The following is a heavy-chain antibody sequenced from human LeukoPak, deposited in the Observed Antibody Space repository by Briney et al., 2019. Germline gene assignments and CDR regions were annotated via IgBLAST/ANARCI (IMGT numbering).Heavy chain of an antibody. J-gene: IGHJ4*02. D-gene: IGHD3-16*02. CDR1: GFTFSSYW. CDR3: ARALGIRDYVWGSYRPPGY. Sequence: GGSLRLPCAASGFTFSSYWMSWVRQAPGKGLEWVANIKQDGSEKYYVDSVKGRFTISRDNAKNSLYLQMNSLRAEDTAVYYCARALGIRDYVWGSYRPPGYWGQGTLVTVSS. CDR2: IKQDGSEK. V-gene: IGHV3-7*01.